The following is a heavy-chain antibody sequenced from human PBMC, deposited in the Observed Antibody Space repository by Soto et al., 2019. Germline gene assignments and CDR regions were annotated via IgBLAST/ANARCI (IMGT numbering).Heavy chain of an antibody. J-gene: IGHJ4*02. CDR3: ARIPRYSYPTSDPLDN. Sequence: SVKVSCKASGGTFNTYTFSWVRQAPGQGLEWMGSILPIMGSANYAHDFRGRLSITADPSTTTAYMELTSLTSHDTAIYYCARIPRYSYPTSDPLDNWGQGTLVTVSS. D-gene: IGHD2-15*01. V-gene: IGHV1-69*08. CDR1: GGTFNTYT. CDR2: ILPIMGSA.